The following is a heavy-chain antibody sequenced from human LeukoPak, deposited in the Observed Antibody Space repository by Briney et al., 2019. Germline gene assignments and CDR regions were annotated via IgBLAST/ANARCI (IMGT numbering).Heavy chain of an antibody. V-gene: IGHV1-2*02. Sequence: ASVKVSCKSSGYTFTGYYMHWVRQAPGQGLEWMGWINPKSGGTNYAQNFQGRVTMTRNTSISTAYMELSRLRSDDTAVYYCAKDLQWELPRGDALDIWGQGTMVTVSS. CDR3: AKDLQWELPRGDALDI. CDR2: INPKSGGT. D-gene: IGHD1-26*01. CDR1: GYTFTGYY. J-gene: IGHJ3*02.